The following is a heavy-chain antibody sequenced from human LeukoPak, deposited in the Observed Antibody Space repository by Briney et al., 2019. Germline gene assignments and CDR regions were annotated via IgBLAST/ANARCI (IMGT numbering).Heavy chain of an antibody. D-gene: IGHD6-19*01. Sequence: PGGSLRLSCAASGFTFSSYSMNWVRQAPGKGLEWVSSISSSSSYIYYADSVKGRFTISRDNAKNSLYLQMNSLRAEDTAVYYCARFRAPVAGMNYFDYWGQGTLVTVSS. CDR3: ARFRAPVAGMNYFDY. CDR1: GFTFSSYS. J-gene: IGHJ4*02. CDR2: ISSSSSYI. V-gene: IGHV3-21*01.